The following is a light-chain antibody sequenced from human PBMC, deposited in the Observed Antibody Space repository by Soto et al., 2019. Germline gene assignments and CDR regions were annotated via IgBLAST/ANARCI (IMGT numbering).Light chain of an antibody. CDR3: QQYNVWPLT. CDR2: DAS. CDR1: QSVPITY. J-gene: IGKJ4*01. V-gene: IGKV3-20*01. Sequence: IVLTHSPGTLSLSPVERATLSFRASQSVPITYLAWYQQKPGQAPRLLIYDASNRATGIPARFSGGGSGTDFTLTISRLEPEDFAVYYCQQYNVWPLTFGGGTKVDIK.